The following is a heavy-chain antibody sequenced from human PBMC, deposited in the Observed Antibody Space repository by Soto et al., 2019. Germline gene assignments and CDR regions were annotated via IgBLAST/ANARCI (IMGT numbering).Heavy chain of an antibody. V-gene: IGHV2-5*02. J-gene: IGHJ6*02. Sequence: QVTLKESGPTLVKPTQTLTLTCTVSGLSLRTTGVGVGWVRQPPGKVLEWLALLYWDDDKRYSPSLRSRLTIAKDISEKQVVLTMTNIDTVDTATYYCVQSRCGGDCLEIYSSHAYNDLDVWGQGTTVTVSS. D-gene: IGHD2-21*02. CDR2: LYWDDDK. CDR3: VQSRCGGDCLEIYSSHAYNDLDV. CDR1: GLSLRTTGVG.